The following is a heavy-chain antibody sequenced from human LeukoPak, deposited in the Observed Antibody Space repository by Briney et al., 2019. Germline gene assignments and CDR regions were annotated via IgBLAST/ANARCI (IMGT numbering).Heavy chain of an antibody. CDR3: ASIDDILTASGLGPHIPYFFKY. Sequence: ASVKVSCKTSGGAFNTYAITWVRQAPGQGLEWMGGIIPIAETTNYAQNFQGRVTLTADETTSTAYMELNSLRSDDTAVYYCASIDDILTASGLGPHIPYFFKYWGQGTLVTVSS. J-gene: IGHJ4*02. CDR2: IIPIAETT. D-gene: IGHD3-9*01. V-gene: IGHV1-69*13. CDR1: GGAFNTYA.